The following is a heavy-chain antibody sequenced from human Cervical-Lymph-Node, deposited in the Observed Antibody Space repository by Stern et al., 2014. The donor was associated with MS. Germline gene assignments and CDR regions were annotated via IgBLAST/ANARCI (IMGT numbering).Heavy chain of an antibody. D-gene: IGHD2-8*01. CDR3: VKDGVSANGIFDPFDI. V-gene: IGHV3-23*04. CDR2: IHGGNGGA. CDR1: GFTLGKYA. J-gene: IGHJ3*02. Sequence: EVQLEESGGGLVQPGGSLRLSCVASGFTLGKYAMSWVRQAPGKGLQWVSAIHGGNGGALYADSVKGRFSVSRDDSRNTVDLQLKSLRADDTAIYYCVKDGVSANGIFDPFDIWGQGTMVTVSS.